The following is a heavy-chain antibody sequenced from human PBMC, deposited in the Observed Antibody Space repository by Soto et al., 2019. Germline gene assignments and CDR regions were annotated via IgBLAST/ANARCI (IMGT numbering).Heavy chain of an antibody. CDR2: ISGRGGST. CDR1: GFTFTSNA. Sequence: GGSLRLSCAASGFTFTSNALTWAPQPPGKGLEWVSAISGRGGSTYYADSVKGRFTISRDNSKHTLYLQMNSLRAEDTAVYYCAKPVDYGQAPFDYWGQGTLVTVSS. V-gene: IGHV3-23*01. J-gene: IGHJ4*02. D-gene: IGHD4-17*01. CDR3: AKPVDYGQAPFDY.